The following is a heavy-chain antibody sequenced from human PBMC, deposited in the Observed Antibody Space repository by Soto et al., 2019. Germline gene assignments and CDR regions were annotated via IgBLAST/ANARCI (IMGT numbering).Heavy chain of an antibody. J-gene: IGHJ4*02. V-gene: IGHV3-21*01. CDR2: ISSSSSYI. CDR1: GFTFSSYS. D-gene: IGHD2-15*01. CDR3: ARSLPNYCRGGSCPSVGFDY. Sequence: GGSLRLSCAASGFTFSSYSMNWVRQAPGKGLEWVSSISSSSSYIYYADSVKGRFTISRDNAKNSLYLQMNSLRAEDTAVYYCARSLPNYCRGGSCPSVGFDYWGQGTLVTVSS.